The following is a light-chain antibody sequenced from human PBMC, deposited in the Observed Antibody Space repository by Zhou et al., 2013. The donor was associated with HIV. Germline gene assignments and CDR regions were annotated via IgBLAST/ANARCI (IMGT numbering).Light chain of an antibody. Sequence: EIVMTQSPATLSVSPGERATLSCRASQSVRYSYLAWYQQKSGQAPRLLISGISDRGAGIPDRFSGSGSGTDFTLTITRLEPEDFAVYYCHQYGSSPITFGQGHDWRL. CDR2: GIS. V-gene: IGKV3-20*01. J-gene: IGKJ5*01. CDR1: QSVRYSY. CDR3: HQYGSSPIT.